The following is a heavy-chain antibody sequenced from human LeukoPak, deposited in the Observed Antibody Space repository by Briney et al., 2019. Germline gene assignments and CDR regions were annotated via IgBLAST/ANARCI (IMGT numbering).Heavy chain of an antibody. CDR2: ISSSSSTI. CDR1: GFTFSSYS. J-gene: IGHJ4*02. CDR3: ARDIAAHY. V-gene: IGHV3-48*01. D-gene: IGHD6-13*01. Sequence: GGSLRLSCSASGFTFSSYSMNWVRQAPGKGLEWVSYISSSSSTIYYAYSVKGRFTISRDNAKNSLYLQMNSLRAEDTAVYYCARDIAAHYWGQGTLVTVSS.